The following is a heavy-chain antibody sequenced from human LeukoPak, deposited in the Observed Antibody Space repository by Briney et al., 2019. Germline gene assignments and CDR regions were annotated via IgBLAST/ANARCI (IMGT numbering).Heavy chain of an antibody. D-gene: IGHD3-10*01. J-gene: IGHJ5*02. CDR3: ARGRIPLVRGIIMPWFDP. CDR1: GFTFSKNG. V-gene: IGHV3-30*03. CDR2: ISSDGSNK. Sequence: GGSLRLSCAASGFTFSKNGMHWVRQAPGKGLEWVAAISSDGSNKYYADSVKGRFTISRDNSKNTLNLQMNSLRAEDTAVYYCARGRIPLVRGIIMPWFDPWGQGTLVTVSS.